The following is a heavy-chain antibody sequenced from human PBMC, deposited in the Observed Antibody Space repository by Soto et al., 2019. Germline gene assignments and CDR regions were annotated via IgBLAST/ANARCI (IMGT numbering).Heavy chain of an antibody. Sequence: EVQLLVSGGDLVQPGGSLRLSCVASGFTFGSRAMSWVRQAPGEGLEWVSTITDNGGDSKSADSVRGRFAISRDNSKNILYLQMNILSAEDSAIYYCARGSQDSYPGSRIFDFLGRGTLVSVSS. CDR2: ITDNGGDS. D-gene: IGHD3-10*01. V-gene: IGHV3-23*01. CDR3: ARGSQDSYPGSRIFDF. CDR1: GFTFGSRA. J-gene: IGHJ4*02.